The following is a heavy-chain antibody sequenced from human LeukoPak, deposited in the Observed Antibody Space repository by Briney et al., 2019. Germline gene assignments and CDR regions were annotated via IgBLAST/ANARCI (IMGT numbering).Heavy chain of an antibody. CDR3: AKAAKYYFGSDTYYYFDY. CDR2: IHYSGST. J-gene: IGHJ4*02. Sequence: PSETLSLTCTVSGGSISSYYWSWIRQPPGKGLEWIGYIHYSGSTHYNPSLKSRVTISVDTSKNHVSLKLRSVTAADTAVYYCAKAAKYYFGSDTYYYFDYWGQGILVTVSS. V-gene: IGHV4-59*01. D-gene: IGHD3-10*01. CDR1: GGSISSYY.